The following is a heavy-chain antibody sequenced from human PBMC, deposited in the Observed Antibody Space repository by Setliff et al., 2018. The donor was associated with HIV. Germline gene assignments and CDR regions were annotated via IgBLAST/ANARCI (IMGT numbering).Heavy chain of an antibody. CDR1: GDTFNNYG. D-gene: IGHD5-12*01. CDR3: ARTSGDAYNYEGAFDV. V-gene: IGHV1-69*05. J-gene: IGHJ3*01. CDR2: IIPIFKSA. Sequence: GASVKVSCKVSGDTFNNYGLNWVRQAPGQGLEWMGGIIPIFKSADYAQKFQGRVTITTDESTSTAYVDLSSLKSEDTAIYYCARTSGDAYNYEGAFDVWGQGTLVTVSS.